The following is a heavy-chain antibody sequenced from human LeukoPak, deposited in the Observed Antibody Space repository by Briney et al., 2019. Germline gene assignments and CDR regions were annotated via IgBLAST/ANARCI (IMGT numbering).Heavy chain of an antibody. V-gene: IGHV4-34*01. CDR1: GASISSYS. D-gene: IGHD3-22*01. CDR2: INHSGST. CDR3: ARRYYYDSSGYPY. J-gene: IGHJ4*02. Sequence: PSETLSLTCTVSGASISSYSWSWIRQPPGKGLEWIGEINHSGSTNYNPSLKSRVTISVDTSKNQFSLKLSSVTAADTAVYYCARRYYYDSSGYPYWGQGTLVTVSS.